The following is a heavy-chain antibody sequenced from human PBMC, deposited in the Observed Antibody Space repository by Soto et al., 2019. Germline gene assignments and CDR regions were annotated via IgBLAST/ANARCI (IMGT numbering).Heavy chain of an antibody. CDR2: ISYDGTNK. CDR3: ARDPTNYDFWSGYFDY. J-gene: IGHJ4*02. Sequence: QVQLVESGGGVVQPGTSLRLSCAASGFTFSSYAMHWVRQAPGKGLEWVAVISYDGTNKYYADSVKGRFTISRDNSENTLYLQMNSLRAEDTAVYYSARDPTNYDFWSGYFDYWGQGTLVTVSS. V-gene: IGHV3-30-3*01. CDR1: GFTFSSYA. D-gene: IGHD3-3*01.